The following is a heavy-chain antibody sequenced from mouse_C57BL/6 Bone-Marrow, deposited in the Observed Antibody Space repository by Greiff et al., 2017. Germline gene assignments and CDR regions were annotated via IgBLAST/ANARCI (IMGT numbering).Heavy chain of an antibody. CDR2: IWSGGST. V-gene: IGHV2-2*01. J-gene: IGHJ4*01. D-gene: IGHD2-1*01. Sequence: VQGVESGPGLVQPSQSLSITCTVSGFSLTSYGVHWVRQSPGKGLEWLGVIWSGGSTDYNAAFISRLSISKDNSKSQVFFKMNSLQADDTAIYYCARDTEGNYVGAMDYWGQGTSVTVSS. CDR1: GFSLTSYG. CDR3: ARDTEGNYVGAMDY.